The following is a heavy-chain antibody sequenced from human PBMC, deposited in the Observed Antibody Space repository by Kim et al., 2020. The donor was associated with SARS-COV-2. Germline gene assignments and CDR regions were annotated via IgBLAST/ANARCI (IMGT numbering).Heavy chain of an antibody. CDR2: ISSSSSYI. Sequence: GGSLRLSCAASGFTFSSYSMNWVRQAPGKGLEWVSSISSSSSYIYYADSVKGRFTISRDNAKNSLYLQMNSLRAEDTAVYYCARAKTPLKYYYGSGSYSYAFDIWGQGTMVTVSS. CDR1: GFTFSSYS. D-gene: IGHD3-10*01. CDR3: ARAKTPLKYYYGSGSYSYAFDI. V-gene: IGHV3-21*01. J-gene: IGHJ3*02.